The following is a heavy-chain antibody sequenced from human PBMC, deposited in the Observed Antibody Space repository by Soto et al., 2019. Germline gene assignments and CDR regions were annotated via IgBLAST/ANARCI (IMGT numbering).Heavy chain of an antibody. CDR1: GFTFTSSA. CDR2: IVVGSGNT. V-gene: IGHV1-58*02. CDR3: AANVAADFCYYYYGMDV. Sequence: QMQLVQSGPEVKKPGTSVKVSCKASGFTFTSSAMQWVRQARGQRLEWIGWIVVGSGNTNYAQKFQERVTITRDMSTRTADMELSSLSSEDKAVYYCAANVAADFCYYYYGMDVWGQGTTVTVSS. J-gene: IGHJ6*02. D-gene: IGHD6-13*01.